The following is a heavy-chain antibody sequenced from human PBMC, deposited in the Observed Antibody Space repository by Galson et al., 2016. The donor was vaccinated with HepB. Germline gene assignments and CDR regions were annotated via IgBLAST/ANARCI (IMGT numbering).Heavy chain of an antibody. CDR1: GFTSSSYT. Sequence: SLRLSCAASGFTSSSYTMNWVRQAPGKGLEWVSTISTLETHYSDSVAARFTISRDTSENTLHLQMSRLRADDTAIYYCAKVSDRANNGYSGAFDSWGQGTLVTVSS. CDR2: ISTLET. J-gene: IGHJ4*02. D-gene: IGHD3-22*01. CDR3: AKVSDRANNGYSGAFDS. V-gene: IGHV3-23*01.